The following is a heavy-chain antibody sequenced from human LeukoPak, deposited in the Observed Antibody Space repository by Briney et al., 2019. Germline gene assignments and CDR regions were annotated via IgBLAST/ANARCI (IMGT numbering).Heavy chain of an antibody. CDR1: GGSFSGYY. CDR3: ARVRPDPYYDSSLDY. Sequence: PSETLSLTCAVYGGSFSGYYWSWIRQPPGKGLEWIGEINHSGSTNYNPSLKSRVTISVDTSKNQFSLKLSSVTAADTAVCYCARVRPDPYYDSSLDYWGQGTLVTVSS. V-gene: IGHV4-34*01. J-gene: IGHJ4*02. D-gene: IGHD3-22*01. CDR2: INHSGST.